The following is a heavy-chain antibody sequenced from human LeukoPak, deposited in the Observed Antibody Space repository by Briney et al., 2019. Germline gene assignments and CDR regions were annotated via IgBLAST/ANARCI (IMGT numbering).Heavy chain of an antibody. J-gene: IGHJ5*02. CDR2: INHSGST. CDR1: GGSFSGYY. V-gene: IGHV4-34*01. Sequence: SETLSLTCAVYGGSFSGYYWSWIRQPPGKGLEWIGEINHSGSTNYNPSLKSRVTISVDTSKNQFSLKLSSVTAADTAVYYCARNQQLERLWSLLPGDNWLDPWGQGTLVTVSS. CDR3: ARNQQLERLWSLLPGDNWLDP. D-gene: IGHD1-1*01.